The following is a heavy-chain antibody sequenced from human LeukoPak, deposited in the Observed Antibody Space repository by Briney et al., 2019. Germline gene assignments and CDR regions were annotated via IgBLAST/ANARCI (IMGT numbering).Heavy chain of an antibody. CDR2: IYTSGST. V-gene: IGHV4-4*07. Sequence: PETLSLTCTVSGGSISSYYWSWIRQPAGKGLEWIGRIYTSGSTNYNPSLKSRVTMSVDTSKNQFSLKLSSVTAADTAVYYCARGLRLARYYDFWSGYPPLYGMDVWGQGTTVTVSS. CDR1: GGSISSYY. D-gene: IGHD3-3*01. CDR3: ARGLRLARYYDFWSGYPPLYGMDV. J-gene: IGHJ6*02.